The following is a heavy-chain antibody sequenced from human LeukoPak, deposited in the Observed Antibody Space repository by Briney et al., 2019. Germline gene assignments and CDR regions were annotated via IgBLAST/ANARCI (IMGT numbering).Heavy chain of an antibody. J-gene: IGHJ1*01. CDR2: IYYSGST. Sequence: SETLSLTCTVSGGCISSYYWSWIRQPPGKGLEWIGYIYYSGSTNYNPSLKSRVTISVDTSKNQFSLKLSSVTAADTAVYYCADRNFQHWGQGTLVTVSS. D-gene: IGHD3-16*02. CDR1: GGCISSYY. CDR3: ADRNFQH. V-gene: IGHV4-59*01.